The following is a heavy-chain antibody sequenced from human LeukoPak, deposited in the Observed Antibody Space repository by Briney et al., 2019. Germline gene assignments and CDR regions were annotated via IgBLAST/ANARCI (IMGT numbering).Heavy chain of an antibody. J-gene: IGHJ2*01. CDR1: GFTFSRYD. CDR3: ARAYCGGDCYSGWYFDL. D-gene: IGHD2-21*02. CDR2: IGIAGDT. V-gene: IGHV3-13*01. Sequence: PGGSLRLPCAASGFTFSRYDMHWVRQATGKGLEWVSAIGIAGDTYYPGSVKGRFTISRENAKNSLNLQMNSLRVGDTAVYYCARAYCGGDCYSGWYFDLWGRGTLVTVSS.